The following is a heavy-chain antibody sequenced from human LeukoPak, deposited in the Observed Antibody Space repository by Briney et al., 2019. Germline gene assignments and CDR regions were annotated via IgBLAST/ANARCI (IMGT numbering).Heavy chain of an antibody. V-gene: IGHV3-7*01. CDR3: TRNQNWASDI. CDR2: INRDGSQK. D-gene: IGHD1-1*01. CDR1: GFTFSSYW. J-gene: IGHJ3*02. Sequence: GGSLRLSCAASGFTFSSYWMTWVRQSPGKGLERVASINRDGSQKYYVDSVKGRLTISRDNAKNSLFLQMNSLRVEDTAVYYCTRNQNWASDIWGQGTMVTVSS.